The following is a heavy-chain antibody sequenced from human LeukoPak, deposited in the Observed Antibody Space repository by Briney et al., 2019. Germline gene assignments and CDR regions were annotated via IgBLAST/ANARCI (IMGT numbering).Heavy chain of an antibody. D-gene: IGHD6-19*01. Sequence: ASVKVSCKASGYTFTGYYMHWVRQAPGQGLEWMGRINPNNGGTNYAQKFQGRVTMTGDTSISTAYMELSSLRSDDTAVYYCAKAPYSSVWDPIDYWGQGTLVTVSS. CDR1: GYTFTGYY. J-gene: IGHJ4*02. V-gene: IGHV1-2*06. CDR3: AKAPYSSVWDPIDY. CDR2: INPNNGGT.